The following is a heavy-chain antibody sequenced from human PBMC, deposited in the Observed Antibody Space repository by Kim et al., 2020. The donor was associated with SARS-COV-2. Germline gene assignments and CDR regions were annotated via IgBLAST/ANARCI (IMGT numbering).Heavy chain of an antibody. D-gene: IGHD6-13*01. CDR1: GVSLSSYY. Sequence: SETLSLTCTVSGVSLSSYYWSWIRQPPGEGLEWIGYIYYSGSTDYNPSLKSRVTISVDTSENQFSLKLSSVTAADTAVYYCATYSSSYFPYYFDYWGQGTLVTVSS. V-gene: IGHV4-59*08. CDR2: IYYSGST. CDR3: ATYSSSYFPYYFDY. J-gene: IGHJ4*02.